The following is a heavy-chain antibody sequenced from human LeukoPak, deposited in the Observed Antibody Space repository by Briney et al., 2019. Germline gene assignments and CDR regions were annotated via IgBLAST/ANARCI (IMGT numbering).Heavy chain of an antibody. Sequence: GGSLRLSCAASGFTFSSYGMHWVRQAPGKGLVWVSRINNDGSNTWYADSVKGRFTFSRDNAKNTLYLQMNSLRVEDTAVYYCARDQDGVGATIDYWGQGTLVTVSS. CDR2: INNDGSNT. V-gene: IGHV3-74*01. CDR3: ARDQDGVGATIDY. CDR1: GFTFSSYG. J-gene: IGHJ4*02. D-gene: IGHD1-26*01.